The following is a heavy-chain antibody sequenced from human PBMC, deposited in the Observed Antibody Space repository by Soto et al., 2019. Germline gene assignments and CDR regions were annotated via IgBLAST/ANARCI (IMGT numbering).Heavy chain of an antibody. J-gene: IGHJ6*02. CDR3: ARESSIVVVPAAWKNYYYGMDV. Sequence: GASVKVSCKASGGTFSSYAISWVRQAPGQGLEWMGGIIPIFGTANYAQKFQGRVTITADKSTSTAYTELSSLRSEDTAVYYCARESSIVVVPAAWKNYYYGMDVWGQGTTVTVSS. CDR1: GGTFSSYA. D-gene: IGHD2-2*01. V-gene: IGHV1-69*06. CDR2: IIPIFGTA.